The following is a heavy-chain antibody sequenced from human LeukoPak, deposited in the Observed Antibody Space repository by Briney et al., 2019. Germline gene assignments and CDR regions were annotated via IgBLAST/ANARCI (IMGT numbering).Heavy chain of an antibody. V-gene: IGHV4-4*07. D-gene: IGHD3-9*01. Sequence: SETLSLTCTVSGGSISSYYWSWLRQPAGKGLEWIGRISTSGSTNYNPSLKSRVTMSLDTSKNQFSLNLSSVTAADTAVYYCARDQGPYYDILTGYYNPSPFDYWGQGTLVTVSS. J-gene: IGHJ4*02. CDR1: GGSISSYY. CDR3: ARDQGPYYDILTGYYNPSPFDY. CDR2: ISTSGST.